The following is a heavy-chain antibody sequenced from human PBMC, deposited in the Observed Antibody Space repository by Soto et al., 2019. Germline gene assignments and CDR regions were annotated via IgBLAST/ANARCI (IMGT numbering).Heavy chain of an antibody. V-gene: IGHV1-24*01. D-gene: IGHD3-16*02. CDR1: GYTLTELS. J-gene: IGHJ6*02. CDR3: ATRRYTMSGDFYYGLDV. CDR2: FDPEDGKT. Sequence: ASVKVSCKVSGYTLTELSMHWVRQPPGKGLEWMGGFDPEDGKTIYAQKFQGRVTMTEDTSTDTAYMELSNLRSADTAIYYCATRRYTMSGDFYYGLDVWGQGTTVTVSS.